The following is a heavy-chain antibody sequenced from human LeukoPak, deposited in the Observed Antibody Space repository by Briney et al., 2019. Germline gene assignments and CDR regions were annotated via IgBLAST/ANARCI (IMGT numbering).Heavy chain of an antibody. D-gene: IGHD1-26*01. J-gene: IGHJ4*02. V-gene: IGHV3-30*04. Sequence: GGSLRLSCAASGFTFSSYAMHWVRQAPGKGLEWVAVISYDGSNKYYADSVKGRFTISSDNSKNTLYLQMNSLRAEDTAVYYCAREGIVGATVPYYFDYWGQGTLVTVSS. CDR3: AREGIVGATVPYYFDY. CDR1: GFTFSSYA. CDR2: ISYDGSNK.